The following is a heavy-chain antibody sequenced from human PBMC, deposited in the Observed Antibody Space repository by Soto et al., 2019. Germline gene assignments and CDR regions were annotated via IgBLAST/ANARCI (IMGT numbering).Heavy chain of an antibody. CDR3: ARALSTHIAVAGMGYFDS. J-gene: IGHJ4*02. D-gene: IGHD6-19*01. V-gene: IGHV4-59*12. Sequence: PSETLSLTCTVSGGSMISYDWTWLRQSPGRGLEWIGYISYSGSTNYNPSLKSRVTISVDTSKNHFSLQLTSVTAADTAVYYCARALSTHIAVAGMGYFDSWGPGTLVTVSS. CDR2: ISYSGST. CDR1: GGSMISYD.